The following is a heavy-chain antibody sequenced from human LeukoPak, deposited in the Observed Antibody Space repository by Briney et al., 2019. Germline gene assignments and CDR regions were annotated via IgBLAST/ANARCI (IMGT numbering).Heavy chain of an antibody. D-gene: IGHD4-11*01. CDR1: GGSISSGSYY. J-gene: IGHJ5*02. V-gene: IGHV4-39*07. CDR2: IYYSGST. CDR3: ATTVGNWFDP. Sequence: SETLSLTCTVSGGSISSGSYYWGWIRQPPGKGLEWIGSIYYSGSTYYNPSLKSRVTISVDTSKNQFSLKLSSVTAADTAVYYCATTVGNWFDPWGQGTLVTVSS.